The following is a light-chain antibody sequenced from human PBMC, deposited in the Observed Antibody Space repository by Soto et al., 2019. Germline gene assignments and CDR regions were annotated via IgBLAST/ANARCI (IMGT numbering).Light chain of an antibody. V-gene: IGKV1-33*01. CDR1: QDVRKY. CDR3: QQRHNLPHT. Sequence: DIQMTQSPSSLSASVGDRVTITCQASQDVRKYLSWYQQKARKAPKLLIYDASNLETGVPSGFSGSGSGTDFTFTISRLQPEDIATYYCQQRHNLPHTFGPGTKVDI. J-gene: IGKJ3*01. CDR2: DAS.